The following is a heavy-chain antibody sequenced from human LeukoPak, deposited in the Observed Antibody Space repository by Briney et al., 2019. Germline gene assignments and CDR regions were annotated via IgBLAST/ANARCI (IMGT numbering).Heavy chain of an antibody. CDR2: INPNSGGT. CDR3: ARDPGSTFGGVGAFDI. CDR1: GYTFTGYY. D-gene: IGHD3-16*01. V-gene: IGHV1-2*02. Sequence: ASVKVSCKASGYTFTGYYMHWVRQAPGQGLEWMGWINPNSGGTNYAQKFQGRVTMTRDTSISTAYMELSRLRSDDTAVYYCARDPGSTFGGVGAFDIWGQGTMVTVSS. J-gene: IGHJ3*02.